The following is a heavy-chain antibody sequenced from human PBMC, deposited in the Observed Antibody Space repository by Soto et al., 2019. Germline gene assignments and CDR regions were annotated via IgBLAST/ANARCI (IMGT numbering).Heavy chain of an antibody. CDR2: ISAYNDNT. CDR1: GYTFTSYG. Sequence: ASVKVSCKASGYTFTSYGISWVRQAPGQGLEWMGLISAYNDNTNDAQKLQGRVTMTTDTSTSTAYMELRSLRSDDTAVYYCARDVGDIVASGYWFDPWGQGTLVTVSS. CDR3: ARDVGDIVASGYWFDP. D-gene: IGHD5-12*01. V-gene: IGHV1-18*01. J-gene: IGHJ5*02.